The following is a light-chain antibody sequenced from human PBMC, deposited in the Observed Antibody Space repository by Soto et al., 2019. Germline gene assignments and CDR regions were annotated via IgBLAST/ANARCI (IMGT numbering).Light chain of an antibody. V-gene: IGKV1-39*01. Sequence: DIPMTQSPSSLSASVGDAVSLTCRASRSISNYLNWYQQKPGRAPKLLISGASSLQRGVPSRFSGSGSGTDFTLSINSLQREDFATYYCQQTYSAPPLFGQGTKVEIK. CDR3: QQTYSAPPL. CDR2: GAS. J-gene: IGKJ1*01. CDR1: RSISNY.